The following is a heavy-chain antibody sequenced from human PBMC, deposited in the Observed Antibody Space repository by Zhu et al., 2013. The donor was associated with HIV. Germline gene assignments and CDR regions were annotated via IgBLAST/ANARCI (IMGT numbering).Heavy chain of an antibody. D-gene: IGHD2-8*02. J-gene: IGHJ5*02. CDR3: ARMDKGSCTETTCPDWFDP. Sequence: QVQLVQSGTDVKEPGASVKVSCKASGYTFTNYGINWVRQATGHGLEWMGWVDPIIGNAGYAQKFQGRVTITRDTSTSTVYMELSSLRSDDTAVYYCARMDKGSCTETTCPDWFDPWGQGTLVTVSS. CDR1: GYTFTNYG. V-gene: IGHV1-8*03. CDR2: VDPIIGNA.